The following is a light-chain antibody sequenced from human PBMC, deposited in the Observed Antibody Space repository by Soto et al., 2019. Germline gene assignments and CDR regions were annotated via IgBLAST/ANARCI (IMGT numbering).Light chain of an antibody. V-gene: IGLV2-8*01. J-gene: IGLJ1*01. CDR1: KSDIGVYDF. CDR3: KSYAGRNTYV. Sequence: QSALTQPPSASGSPGQSVTISCTGTKSDIGVYDFVSWYQHHPGKAPRLIIYEVVQRPSGVPDRFSGSKSGNTASLIVDGLQAEDESDYFCKSYAGRNTYVFGSGTKVTVL. CDR2: EVV.